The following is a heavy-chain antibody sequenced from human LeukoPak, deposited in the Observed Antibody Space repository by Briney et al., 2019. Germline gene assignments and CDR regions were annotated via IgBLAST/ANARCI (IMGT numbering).Heavy chain of an antibody. D-gene: IGHD6-19*01. CDR1: GFTFSSYA. Sequence: GRSLRLSCAASGFTFSSYAVSWVRQAPGKGLEWVSAISGSGGSTFYADSVKGRFTISRDNSKNTLYLQMNSLRAEDTAVYYCAKEMTGYSSGWGRYYFDYWGQGTLVTVSS. J-gene: IGHJ4*02. V-gene: IGHV3-23*01. CDR3: AKEMTGYSSGWGRYYFDY. CDR2: ISGSGGST.